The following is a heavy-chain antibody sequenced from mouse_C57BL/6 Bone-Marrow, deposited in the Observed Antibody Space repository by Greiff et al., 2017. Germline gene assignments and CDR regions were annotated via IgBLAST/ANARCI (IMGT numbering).Heavy chain of an antibody. D-gene: IGHD2-10*02. V-gene: IGHV5-6*02. CDR3: ARRGYGNYWFAY. CDR2: ISSGGSYT. CDR1: GFTFSSYG. J-gene: IGHJ3*01. Sequence: DVMLVESGGDLVKPGGSLKLSCAASGFTFSSYGMSWVRQTPDKRLEWVATISSGGSYTYYPDSVKGRFTISRDNAKNTLYLQMSSLKSEDTAMYYCARRGYGNYWFAYWGQGTLVTVSA.